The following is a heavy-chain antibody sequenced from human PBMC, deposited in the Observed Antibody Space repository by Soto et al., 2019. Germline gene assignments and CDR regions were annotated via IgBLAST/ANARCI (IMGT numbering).Heavy chain of an antibody. CDR3: ARGDYGDSSPPPLICLDY. Sequence: VQLVQSGAEVKKPGSSEKVSCKASGGTFSSYAISWVRQAPGQGLEWMGGIIPIFGTANYAQKFQGRVTITADESTSTAYMELSSLRSEDTAVYYCARGDYGDSSPPPLICLDYWGQGTLVTVSS. V-gene: IGHV1-69*12. CDR1: GGTFSSYA. J-gene: IGHJ4*02. D-gene: IGHD4-17*01. CDR2: IIPIFGTA.